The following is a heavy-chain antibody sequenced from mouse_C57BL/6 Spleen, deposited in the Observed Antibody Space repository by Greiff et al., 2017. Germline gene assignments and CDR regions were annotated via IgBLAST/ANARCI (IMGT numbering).Heavy chain of an antibody. CDR1: GYTFTSYW. CDR3: ARGLPGWYFDV. J-gene: IGHJ1*03. CDR2: IDPSDSET. V-gene: IGHV1-52*01. Sequence: VQLQQPGAELVRPGSSVTLSCKASGYTFTSYWMHWVKQRPIQGLEWIGNIDPSDSETHYNQKFKDKATLTVDKSSSTAYMQLSSLTSEDSAVYYCARGLPGWYFDVWGTGTTVTVSS. D-gene: IGHD5-5*01.